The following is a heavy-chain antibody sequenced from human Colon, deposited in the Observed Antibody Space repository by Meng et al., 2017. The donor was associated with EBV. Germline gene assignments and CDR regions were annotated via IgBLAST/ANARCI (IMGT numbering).Heavy chain of an antibody. CDR2: MDYRGST. V-gene: IGHV4-30-4*01. CDR3: ARGELLWDY. Sequence: QVSLWELGPALVNPSQTLSLTCPVFGDSISSGEYFWSGIRQPPGKGLEWIGYMDYRGSTFYNPSLKSRVTISVDTSKNQFSLKLSSVIAADTAVYFCARGELLWDYWGQGTLVTVSS. D-gene: IGHD2-2*01. CDR1: GDSISSGEYF. J-gene: IGHJ4*02.